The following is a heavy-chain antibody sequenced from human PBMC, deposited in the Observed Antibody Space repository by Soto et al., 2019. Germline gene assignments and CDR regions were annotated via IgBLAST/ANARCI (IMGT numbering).Heavy chain of an antibody. CDR2: IYYSGST. V-gene: IGHV4-39*01. CDR3: ATFRVVTAIYFP. D-gene: IGHD2-21*02. Sequence: QLQLQESGPGLVKPSETLSLTCTVSGGSISSSSYYWGWIRQPPGKGLEWIGNIYYSGSTYYNPSLKSRVTISVDTSKNQFSLKLSSVTAAETAVYYCATFRVVTAIYFPWGQGSLVTVSS. J-gene: IGHJ5*02. CDR1: GGSISSSSYY.